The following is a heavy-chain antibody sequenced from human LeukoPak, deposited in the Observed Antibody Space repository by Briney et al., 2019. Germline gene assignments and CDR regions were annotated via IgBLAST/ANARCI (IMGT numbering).Heavy chain of an antibody. V-gene: IGHV4-31*03. CDR3: ARGAMGGANWFDP. Sequence: SETLSLTCTVSGGSIGSGGYYWSWIRQHPGKGLEWIGYIHYNGNTYYNPSLKSRVTISVDTSKNHFSLKLSSVTAADTAVFYCARGAMGGANWFDPWGQGTLVTVSS. D-gene: IGHD5-18*01. J-gene: IGHJ5*02. CDR1: GGSIGSGGYY. CDR2: IHYNGNT.